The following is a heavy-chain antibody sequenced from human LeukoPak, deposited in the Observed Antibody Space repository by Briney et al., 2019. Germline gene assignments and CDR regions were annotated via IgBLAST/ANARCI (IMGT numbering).Heavy chain of an antibody. J-gene: IGHJ4*02. Sequence: SETLSLTCTVSGGSISSGSYYWSWIRQPAGKGLEWIGRIYTSGSTNYNPSLKSRVTISVDTSKNQFSLKLSSVTAADTAVYYCAREDGDYAGIDYWGQGTLVTVSS. CDR3: AREDGDYAGIDY. V-gene: IGHV4-61*02. D-gene: IGHD4-17*01. CDR2: IYTSGST. CDR1: GGSISSGSYY.